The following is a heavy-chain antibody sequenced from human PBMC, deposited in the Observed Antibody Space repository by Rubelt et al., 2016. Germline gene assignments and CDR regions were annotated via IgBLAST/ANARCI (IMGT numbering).Heavy chain of an antibody. Sequence: GASVKVSCKASGYTFTSYGISWVRQAPGQGLEWMGWINTNTGNPTYAQGFTGRFVFSLDTSVSTAYLQISSLKAEDTAVYYCARGYGDYDPYFDYWGQGTLVTVSS. D-gene: IGHD4-17*01. CDR2: INTNTGNP. CDR3: ARGYGDYDPYFDY. V-gene: IGHV7-4-1*02. J-gene: IGHJ4*02. CDR1: GYTFTSYG.